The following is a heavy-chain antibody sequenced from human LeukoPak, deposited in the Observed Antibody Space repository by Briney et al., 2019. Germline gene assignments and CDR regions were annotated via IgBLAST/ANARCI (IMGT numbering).Heavy chain of an antibody. CDR3: ARDVIAARRKVNNWFDP. V-gene: IGHV3-7*01. J-gene: IGHJ5*02. CDR2: IKQDGSEK. Sequence: GGSLRLSCAASGFTFSSYWMSWVRQAPGKGLEWVANIKQDGSEKYYVDSVKGRFTISRDNAKNSLYLQMNSLRAEDTAVYYCARDVIAARRKVNNWFDPWGQGTLVTVSS. CDR1: GFTFSSYW. D-gene: IGHD6-6*01.